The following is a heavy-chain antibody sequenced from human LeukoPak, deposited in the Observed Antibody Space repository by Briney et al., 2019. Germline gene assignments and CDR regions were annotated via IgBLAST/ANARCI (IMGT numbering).Heavy chain of an antibody. J-gene: IGHJ4*02. Sequence: GGSLRLSCAASGFTFSSYAMHWVRQAPGKGLEWVSSISSSSSYIYYADSVKGRFTISRDNAKNSLYLQMNSLRAEDTAVYYCARDEYYYGSGSYLYYFDYWGQGTLVTVSS. V-gene: IGHV3-21*01. CDR2: ISSSSSYI. CDR1: GFTFSSYA. D-gene: IGHD3-10*01. CDR3: ARDEYYYGSGSYLYYFDY.